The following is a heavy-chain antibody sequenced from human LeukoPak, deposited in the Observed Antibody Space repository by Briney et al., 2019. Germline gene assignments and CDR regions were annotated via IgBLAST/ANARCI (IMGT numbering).Heavy chain of an antibody. CDR1: GYTFTSYG. CDR2: ISAYNGNT. J-gene: IGHJ4*02. V-gene: IGHV1-18*01. CDR3: ARDRKVNGGYSYGFGY. Sequence: GASVKVSCKASGYTFTSYGISWVRQAPGQGLEWMGWISAYNGNTNYAQKLQGRVTMTTDTSTSTAYMELRSLRSDDTAVYYCARDRKVNGGYSYGFGYWGQGTLVTVSS. D-gene: IGHD5-18*01.